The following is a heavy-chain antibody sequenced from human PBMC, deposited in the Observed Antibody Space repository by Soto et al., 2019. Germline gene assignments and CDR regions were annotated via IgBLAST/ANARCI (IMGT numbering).Heavy chain of an antibody. Sequence: GGSLRLSCAASGFTFSSSAMHWVRQAPGKGLEWVAVISYDGSNKYYADSVKGRFTISRDNSKNTLYLQMNSLRAEDTAVYYCARERGYSGYEFDYWGQGTLVTVSS. CDR3: ARERGYSGYEFDY. J-gene: IGHJ4*02. D-gene: IGHD5-12*01. V-gene: IGHV3-30-3*01. CDR1: GFTFSSSA. CDR2: ISYDGSNK.